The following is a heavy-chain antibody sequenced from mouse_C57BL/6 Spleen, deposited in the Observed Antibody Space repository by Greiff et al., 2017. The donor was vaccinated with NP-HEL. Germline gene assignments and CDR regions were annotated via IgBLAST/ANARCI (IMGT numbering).Heavy chain of an antibody. CDR2: IYPGDGDT. CDR3: ARGDSNFLFDY. V-gene: IGHV1-82*01. D-gene: IGHD2-5*01. Sequence: VQGVESGPELVKPGASVKISCKASGYAFSSSWMNWVKQRPGKGLEWIGRIYPGDGDTNYNGKFKGKATLTADKSSSTAYMQLSSLTSEDSAVYFCARGDSNFLFDYWGQGTTLTVSS. J-gene: IGHJ2*01. CDR1: GYAFSSSW.